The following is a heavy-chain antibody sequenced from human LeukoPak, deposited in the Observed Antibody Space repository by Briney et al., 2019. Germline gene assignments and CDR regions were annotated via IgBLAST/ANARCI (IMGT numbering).Heavy chain of an antibody. V-gene: IGHV3-30*04. CDR1: GVTFSPYT. CDR2: ISNDGGYI. CDR3: ARERASCYFDY. J-gene: IGHJ4*02. Sequence: GGSLRLSCAASGVTFSPYTMHWFRQAPGKGLEWVAVISNDGGYINYADSVRGRFTISRDNSKNTLYLQMNSLRAEDTAVYYCARERASCYFDYWGQGTLVTVSS. D-gene: IGHD2-2*01.